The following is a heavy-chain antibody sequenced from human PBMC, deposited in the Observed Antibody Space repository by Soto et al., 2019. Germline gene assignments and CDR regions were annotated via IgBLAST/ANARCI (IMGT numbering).Heavy chain of an antibody. Sequence: GGSPKISWKGSGYSFTNYWIIWVRQMPGKGLEWMGKIDPSDSYTNYNPSFQSHVIISVDKSINTAYLEWSSLKASDTAMYYCAKDSSGLMDVWGQGTTVTV. J-gene: IGHJ6*02. CDR1: GYSFTNYW. D-gene: IGHD6-19*01. CDR2: IDPSDSYT. CDR3: AKDSSGLMDV. V-gene: IGHV5-10-1*01.